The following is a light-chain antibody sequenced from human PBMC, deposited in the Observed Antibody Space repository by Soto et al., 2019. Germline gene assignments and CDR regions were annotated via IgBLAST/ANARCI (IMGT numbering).Light chain of an antibody. CDR2: AAS. CDR1: QSVSSNY. V-gene: IGKV3-20*01. J-gene: IGKJ2*01. Sequence: EIGLTQSPGTLYLSPGERATLSCRASQSVSSNYLAWYQQKRGQAPRLLIYAASAMATGIPDRFSGSGSGTDFTLTISRLEPEDFAVYFCQLYGSSPPRYNFGQGTKLEIK. CDR3: QLYGSSPPRYN.